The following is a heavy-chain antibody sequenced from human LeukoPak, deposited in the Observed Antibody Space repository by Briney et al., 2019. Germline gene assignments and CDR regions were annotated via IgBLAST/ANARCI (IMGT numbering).Heavy chain of an antibody. Sequence: PGGSLRLSCAASGFTFSSYAMHWVRQAPGKGLEWVAVISYDGSNKYYADSVKGRFTISRDNSKNTLYLQMISLRAEDTAVYYCAGDSSSWHIPLDYWGQGTLVTVSS. V-gene: IGHV3-30*04. CDR2: ISYDGSNK. CDR3: AGDSSSWHIPLDY. D-gene: IGHD6-13*01. J-gene: IGHJ4*02. CDR1: GFTFSSYA.